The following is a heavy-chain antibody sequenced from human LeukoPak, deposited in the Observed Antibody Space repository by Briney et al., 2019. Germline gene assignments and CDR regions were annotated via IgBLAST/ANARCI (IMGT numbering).Heavy chain of an antibody. J-gene: IGHJ5*02. CDR1: GYTLTELS. CDR3: ATVLGPVAATPGDWFDP. V-gene: IGHV1-24*01. CDR2: FDPEDGET. D-gene: IGHD2-15*01. Sequence: ASVTVSCKVSGYTLTELSMHWVRQAPGKGLEWMGGFDPEDGETIYAQKFQGRVTMTEDTSTDTAYMELSSLRSADTAVYYCATVLGPVAATPGDWFDPWGQGTLVTVSS.